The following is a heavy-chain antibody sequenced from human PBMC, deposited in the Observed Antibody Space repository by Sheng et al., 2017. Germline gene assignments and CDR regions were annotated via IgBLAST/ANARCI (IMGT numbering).Heavy chain of an antibody. CDR2: IIPILGIA. J-gene: IGHJ6*03. V-gene: IGHV1-69*08. Sequence: QVQLVQSGAEVKKPGSSVKVSCKASGGTFSSYTISWVRQAPGQGLEWMGRIIPILGIANYAQKFQGRVTITADKSTSTAYMELSSLRSEDTAVYYCARESSIAARPHYYYYYMDVWGKGTTVTVSS. CDR1: GGTFSSYT. CDR3: ARESSIAARPHYYYYYMDV. D-gene: IGHD6-6*01.